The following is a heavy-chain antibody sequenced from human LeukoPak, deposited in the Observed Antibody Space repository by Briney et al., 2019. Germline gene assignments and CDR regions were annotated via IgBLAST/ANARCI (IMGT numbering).Heavy chain of an antibody. CDR3: ARARSGTNGLFDS. Sequence: PSETLSLTCTVSGGSISSYYWSWIRQTAGKGLEWIGRMYISGSTNYNPSLKSRVTMSVDTSKNRFSLKLSSVTAADTAVYYCARARSGTNGLFDSWGQGTLVTVSS. J-gene: IGHJ4*02. V-gene: IGHV4-4*07. CDR2: MYISGST. CDR1: GGSISSYY.